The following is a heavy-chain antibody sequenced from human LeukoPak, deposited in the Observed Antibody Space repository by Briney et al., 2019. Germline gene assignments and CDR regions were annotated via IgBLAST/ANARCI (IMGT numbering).Heavy chain of an antibody. J-gene: IGHJ4*02. CDR3: AKAETTLLLWFGEEFDY. D-gene: IGHD3-10*01. CDR2: ISGSGGST. CDR1: GGSISSSSYY. Sequence: ETLSLTCTVSGGSISSSSYYWGWIRQAPGKGLEWVSAISGSGGSTYYADSVKGRFTISRDNSKNTLYLQMNSLRAEDTAVYYCAKAETTLLLWFGEEFDYWGQGTLVTVSS. V-gene: IGHV3-23*01.